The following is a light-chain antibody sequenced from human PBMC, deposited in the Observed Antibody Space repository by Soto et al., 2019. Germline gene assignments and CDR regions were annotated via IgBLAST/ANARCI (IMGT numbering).Light chain of an antibody. Sequence: EIVLTQSPGTLSLSPGERATLSCRASQSVSGSYLAWYQQKPGQAPRRLIYSASIRATGIPDRFSGSGSGTDFSLTISRLEPEDFALYFCQQYGSSPITFGQGARLEIK. CDR3: QQYGSSPIT. V-gene: IGKV3-20*01. CDR1: QSVSGSY. J-gene: IGKJ5*01. CDR2: SAS.